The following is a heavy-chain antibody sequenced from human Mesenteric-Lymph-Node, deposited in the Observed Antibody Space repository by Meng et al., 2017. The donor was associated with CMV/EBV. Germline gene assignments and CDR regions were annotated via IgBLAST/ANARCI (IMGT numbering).Heavy chain of an antibody. CDR2: ISYDGSNK. D-gene: IGHD1-1*01. V-gene: IGHV3-30-3*01. CDR1: GFTFSSYA. J-gene: IGHJ4*02. CDR3: AKDYVEAFDS. Sequence: GESLKISCAASGFTFSSYAMHWVRQAPGKGLEWVAVISYDGSNKYYADSVKGRFTISRDISKNTLYLQMNSLRAEDTALYYCAKDYVEAFDSWGQGTLVTVSS.